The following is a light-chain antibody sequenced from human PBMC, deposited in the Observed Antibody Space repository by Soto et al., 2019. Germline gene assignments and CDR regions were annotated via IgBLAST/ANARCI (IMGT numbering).Light chain of an antibody. Sequence: QTVVTQEPSFSVSPGGTVTPTCGLNSGSVSTAYYPSWYQQTPGQAPRTLIYNTNTRSSGVSDRFAGSILGNKAALTITGAQADDECDYYCVLYMRPNWVFGGGTKLTVL. CDR2: NTN. J-gene: IGLJ3*02. CDR3: VLYMRPNWV. V-gene: IGLV8-61*01. CDR1: SGSVSTAYY.